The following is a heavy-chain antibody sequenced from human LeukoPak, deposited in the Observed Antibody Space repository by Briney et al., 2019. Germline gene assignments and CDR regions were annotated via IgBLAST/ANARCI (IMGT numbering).Heavy chain of an antibody. CDR3: ARTIYDFWSGYFDY. Sequence: SETLSLTCTVSGGSISSYYWSWIRQPPGKGLEWIGYIYYSGGTNYNPSLKSRVTISVDTSKNQFSLKLSSVTAADTAVYYCARTIYDFWSGYFDYWGQGTLVTVSS. CDR2: IYYSGGT. D-gene: IGHD3-3*01. CDR1: GGSISSYY. J-gene: IGHJ4*02. V-gene: IGHV4-59*01.